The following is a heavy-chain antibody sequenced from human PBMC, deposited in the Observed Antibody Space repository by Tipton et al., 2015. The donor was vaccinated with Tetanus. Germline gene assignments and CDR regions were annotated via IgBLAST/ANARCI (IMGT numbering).Heavy chain of an antibody. J-gene: IGHJ4*02. D-gene: IGHD3-9*01. CDR3: TTSGIGGSGFRGDY. CDR1: GLIFSSYG. CDR2: SWYDGTDN. V-gene: IGHV3-33*01. Sequence: SLRLSCAASGLIFSSYGIHWVRQAPGKGLEGVAVSWYDGTDNYYADSVKGLFTISRDNSKITLYLRMNSLKTGDTAVYYCTTSGIGGSGFRGDYWGRGTLFVVSS.